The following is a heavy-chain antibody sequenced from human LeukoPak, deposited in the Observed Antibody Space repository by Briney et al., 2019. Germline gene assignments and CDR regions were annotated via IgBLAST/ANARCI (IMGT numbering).Heavy chain of an antibody. D-gene: IGHD6-19*01. J-gene: IGHJ4*02. Sequence: GGSLRLSCAVSGFPFSVYEMNWVRQAPGKGLEWVSNIGSSGTTIYYADSVRGRFSISRDNAKTSLYLQMNSLRVEDTAVYYCALLAVASDFDYWGQGALVTVSS. CDR3: ALLAVASDFDY. CDR1: GFPFSVYE. V-gene: IGHV3-48*03. CDR2: IGSSGTTI.